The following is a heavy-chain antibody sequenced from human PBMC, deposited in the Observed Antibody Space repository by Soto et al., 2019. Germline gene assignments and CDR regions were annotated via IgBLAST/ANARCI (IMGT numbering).Heavy chain of an antibody. V-gene: IGHV4-59*01. CDR1: GGSISSYY. Sequence: SETLSLTCTVSGGSISSYYWSWIRQPPGKGLEWIGYIYYSGSTNYSPSLKSRVTISVDTSKNQFSLKLSSVTAADTAVYYCAGVEGTYYYDSRLRYYFDYRGQGTLVTVSS. D-gene: IGHD3-22*01. CDR3: AGVEGTYYYDSRLRYYFDY. CDR2: IYYSGST. J-gene: IGHJ4*02.